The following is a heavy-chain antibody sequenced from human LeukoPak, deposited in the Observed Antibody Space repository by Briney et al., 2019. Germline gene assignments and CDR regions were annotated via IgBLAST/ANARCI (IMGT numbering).Heavy chain of an antibody. D-gene: IGHD1-26*01. J-gene: IGHJ4*02. CDR1: GFIFSLYW. CDR2: ISSSGSTI. CDR3: ARDGLGAGIVGAYPAGTIDY. Sequence: GGSLTLSCKASGFIFSLYWMHWVRQVPGKGLEWVSYISSSGSTIYYADSVKGRFTISRDNAKNSLYLQMNSLRAEDTAVYYCARDGLGAGIVGAYPAGTIDYWGQGTLVTVSS. V-gene: IGHV3-11*01.